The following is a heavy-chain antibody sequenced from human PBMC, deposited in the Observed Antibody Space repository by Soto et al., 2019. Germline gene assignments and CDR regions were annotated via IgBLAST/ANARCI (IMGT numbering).Heavy chain of an antibody. CDR2: ISGSGGST. J-gene: IGHJ6*02. CDR3: AKIGRGLNQTIPNAALRYYYGMDV. D-gene: IGHD6-6*01. CDR1: GFAFSSYA. Sequence: PGGSLRLSCAASGFAFSSYAMSWVRQAPGKGLEWVSAISGSGGSTYYADSVKGRFTISRDNSKNTLYLQMNSLRAEDTAVYYCAKIGRGLNQTIPNAALRYYYGMDVWGQGTTVTVSS. V-gene: IGHV3-23*01.